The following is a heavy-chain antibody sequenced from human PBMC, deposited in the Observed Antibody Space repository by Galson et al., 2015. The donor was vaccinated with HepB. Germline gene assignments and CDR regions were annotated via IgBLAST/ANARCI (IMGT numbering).Heavy chain of an antibody. CDR3: VRDMDV. V-gene: IGHV3-7*01. Sequence: SLRLSCAASGFTFSRYWMTWVRQAPGNGLEWVANIKDDGSERYYADSMKGRFTISRDNAKNSLYLQIDSLRAEDTALYYRVRDMDVWGKGTTVTVSS. CDR1: GFTFSRYW. CDR2: IKDDGSER. J-gene: IGHJ6*03.